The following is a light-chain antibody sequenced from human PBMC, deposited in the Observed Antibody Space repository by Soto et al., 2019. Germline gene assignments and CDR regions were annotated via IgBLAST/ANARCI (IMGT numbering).Light chain of an antibody. V-gene: IGLV2-14*01. Sequence: QSALTQPASVSGSPGQSITISCTGTSSDVGGYIYVSWYQQHPGKAPKLMVFDVNNPPAGVSNRFSGPNSGNTASLTISLLQADDDAASFCVSHTSSASYGFGTGTKLTLL. CDR2: DVN. CDR1: SSDVGGYIY. J-gene: IGLJ1*01. CDR3: VSHTSSASYG.